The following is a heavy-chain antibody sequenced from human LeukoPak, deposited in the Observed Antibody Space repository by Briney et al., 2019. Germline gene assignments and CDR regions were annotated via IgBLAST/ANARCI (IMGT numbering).Heavy chain of an antibody. V-gene: IGHV1-2*06. CDR1: GYTFTDYY. CDR3: ARVMNATVRPSNFDY. CDR2: INHNSGDT. J-gene: IGHJ4*02. D-gene: IGHD4-17*01. Sequence: GTVTVSCKVSGYTFTDYYMYWVGQAPGQGGEGMGRINHNSGDTFYAQKFQGRVTITRDTSISTSYMELSRLRSDDTAVYYCARVMNATVRPSNFDYWGQGTLVTVSS.